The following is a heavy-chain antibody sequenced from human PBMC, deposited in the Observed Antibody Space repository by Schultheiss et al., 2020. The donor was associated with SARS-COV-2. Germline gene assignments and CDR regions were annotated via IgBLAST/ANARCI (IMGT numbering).Heavy chain of an antibody. V-gene: IGHV4-31*03. CDR3: ARSIFGVDQGAFDI. CDR1: GDSISSYY. Sequence: SQTLSLTCTVSGDSISSYYWSWIRQHPGKGLEWIGYIYYSGSTYYNPSLKSRVTISVDTSKNQFSLKLSSVTAADTAVYYCARSIFGVDQGAFDIWGQGTMVTVSS. CDR2: IYYSGST. J-gene: IGHJ3*02. D-gene: IGHD3-3*01.